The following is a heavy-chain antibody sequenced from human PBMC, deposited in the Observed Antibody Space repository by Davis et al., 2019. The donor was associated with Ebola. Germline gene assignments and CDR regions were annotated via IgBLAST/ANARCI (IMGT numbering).Heavy chain of an antibody. Sequence: PGGSLRLSCAASGFTFSTYSMSWVRQAPGKGLEWVSYISSSSSTIYYADSVKGRFTISRDNAKNSLYLQMNSLRDEDTAVYYCARWDYGDYGLYYYYGMDVWGKGTTVTVSS. J-gene: IGHJ6*04. D-gene: IGHD4-17*01. CDR1: GFTFSTYS. CDR2: ISSSSSTI. CDR3: ARWDYGDYGLYYYYGMDV. V-gene: IGHV3-48*02.